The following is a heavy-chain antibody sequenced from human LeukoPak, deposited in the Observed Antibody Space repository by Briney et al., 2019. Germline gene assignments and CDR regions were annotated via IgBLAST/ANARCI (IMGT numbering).Heavy chain of an antibody. CDR3: ARDLGYCSSTSCYRVFDP. V-gene: IGHV3-11*04. J-gene: IGHJ5*02. CDR1: GFTFSDYY. D-gene: IGHD2-2*01. CDR2: ISSSGSTI. Sequence: GGSLRLSCAASGFTFSDYYMSWIRQAPGKGLEWVSYISSSGSTIYYADSVKGRFTISRDNAKNSLYLQMNSLRAEDTAVYYCARDLGYCSSTSCYRVFDPWGQGTLVTVSS.